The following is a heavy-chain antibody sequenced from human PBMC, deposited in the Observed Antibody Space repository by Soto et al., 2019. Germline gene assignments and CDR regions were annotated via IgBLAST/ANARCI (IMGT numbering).Heavy chain of an antibody. V-gene: IGHV4-34*01. D-gene: IGHD6-19*01. Sequence: PSETLSLTCAVYGGSFSGYYWSWIRQPPGKGLEWIGEINHSGSTNYNPSLKSRVTISVDTSNNQLSLKLRSVTAADTAVYYCARHDGFSSGWIFDDWGHGTLVTVSS. J-gene: IGHJ4*01. CDR1: GGSFSGYY. CDR2: INHSGST. CDR3: ARHDGFSSGWIFDD.